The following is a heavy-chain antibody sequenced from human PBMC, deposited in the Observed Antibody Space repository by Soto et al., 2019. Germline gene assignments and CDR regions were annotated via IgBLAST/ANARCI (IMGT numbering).Heavy chain of an antibody. J-gene: IGHJ6*02. CDR3: ARDRSSSPGIVGATFEYYYYGMDV. Sequence: QVQLVQSGAEVKKPGSSVKVSCKASGGTFSSYAISWVRQAPGQGLEWMGGIIPIFGTANYAQKFQGRVTITADESTSTGYMELGSLRDEDTAVYYWARDRSSSPGIVGATFEYYYYGMDVWGQGTTVTVSS. CDR1: GGTFSSYA. CDR2: IIPIFGTA. V-gene: IGHV1-69*01. D-gene: IGHD1-26*01.